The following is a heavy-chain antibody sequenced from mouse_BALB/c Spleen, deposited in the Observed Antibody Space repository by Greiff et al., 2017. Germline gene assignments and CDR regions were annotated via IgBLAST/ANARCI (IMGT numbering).Heavy chain of an antibody. CDR2: IDPSDSYT. Sequence: QVQLQQPGAELVKPGASGKMSCKASGYTFTSYWMHWVKQRPGQGLEWIGVIDPSDSYTSYNQKFKGKATLTVDTSSSTAYMQLSSLTSEDSAVYYCTRSEGNPYAMDYWGQGTSVTVSS. CDR3: TRSEGNPYAMDY. D-gene: IGHD2-1*01. CDR1: GYTFTSYW. J-gene: IGHJ4*01. V-gene: IGHV1S127*01.